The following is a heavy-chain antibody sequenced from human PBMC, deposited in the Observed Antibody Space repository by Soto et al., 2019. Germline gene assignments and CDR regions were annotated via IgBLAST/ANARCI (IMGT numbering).Heavy chain of an antibody. CDR3: ARDSPVPPFDP. D-gene: IGHD4-17*01. CDR2: SYYSGST. V-gene: IGHV4-30-4*01. Sequence: QVQLQESGPGLVKPSQTLSLTCTVSGGSISSGDYYWAWIRQLPEKGLDWIGYSYYSGSTYYNPSLKSRVTISVDTSKIQFSLKLSSVTAADTAVYYCARDSPVPPFDPWGQGTLVTVSS. CDR1: GGSISSGDYY. J-gene: IGHJ5*02.